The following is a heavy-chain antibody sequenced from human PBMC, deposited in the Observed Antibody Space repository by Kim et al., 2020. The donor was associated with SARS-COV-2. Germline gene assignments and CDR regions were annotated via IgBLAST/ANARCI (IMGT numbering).Heavy chain of an antibody. Sequence: GGSLRLSCAASGFTFSGYEMTWVRQAPGKGLEWVSSISSRGSTTYYADSVKGRFTSSRDNAKNSLYLQMNGLRAEDTAVYYCERIDHYDSSGYYYTAGYFGYWGHGALLTVSA. CDR1: GFTFSGYE. D-gene: IGHD3-22*01. CDR2: ISSRGSTT. J-gene: IGHJ4*01. V-gene: IGHV3-48*03. CDR3: ERIDHYDSSGYYYTAGYFGY.